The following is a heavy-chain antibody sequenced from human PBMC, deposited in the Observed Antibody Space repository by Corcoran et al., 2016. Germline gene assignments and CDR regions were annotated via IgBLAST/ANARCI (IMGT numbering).Heavy chain of an antibody. CDR3: ARGSSERAVGAFDI. D-gene: IGHD6-6*01. CDR1: GGSISSYY. J-gene: IGHJ3*02. V-gene: IGHV4-59*01. CDR2: IYYSGST. Sequence: QVQLQESGPGLVKPSETLSLTCTVSGGSISSYYWSWIRQPPGKGLEWIGYIYYSGSTNYNPSLKSRVTISVDTSKNQFSLKLSSVTAADTAVYYCARGSSERAVGAFDIWGQGTMVTVSS.